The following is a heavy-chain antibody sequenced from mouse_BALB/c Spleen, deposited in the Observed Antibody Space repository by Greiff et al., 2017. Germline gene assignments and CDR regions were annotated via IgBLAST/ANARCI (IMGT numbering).Heavy chain of an antibody. CDR1: GFSLTSYG. CDR3: ARRANWDGYYAMDY. J-gene: IGHJ4*01. Sequence: QVQLKESGPGLVQPSQSLSITCTVSGFSLTSYGVHWVRQSPGKGLEWLGVIWSGGSTDYNAAFISRLSISKDNSKSQVFFKMNSLQANDTAIYYCARRANWDGYYAMDYWGQGTSVTVSS. V-gene: IGHV2-2*02. CDR2: IWSGGST. D-gene: IGHD4-1*01.